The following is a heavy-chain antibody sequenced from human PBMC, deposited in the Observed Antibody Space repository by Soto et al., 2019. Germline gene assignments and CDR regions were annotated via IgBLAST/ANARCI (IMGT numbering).Heavy chain of an antibody. CDR2: ISGSGGST. D-gene: IGHD5-12*01. CDR3: AKDRGGYSGYQHFDY. Sequence: GGSLRLSCVASGFSFSAYAMSWVRQAPGKGLEWVSGISGSGGSTDYTDSVKGRFTISRDNSKNTLYLQMNSLGVDDTAVFYCAKDRGGYSGYQHFDYWGQGALVTVSS. V-gene: IGHV3-23*01. CDR1: GFSFSAYA. J-gene: IGHJ4*02.